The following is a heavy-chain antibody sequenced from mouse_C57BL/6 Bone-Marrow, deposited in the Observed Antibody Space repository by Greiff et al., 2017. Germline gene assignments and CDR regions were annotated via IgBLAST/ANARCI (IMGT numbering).Heavy chain of an antibody. J-gene: IGHJ1*03. D-gene: IGHD2-3*01. CDR3: TRSDGYYGYFDV. V-gene: IGHV1-15*01. CDR2: IDPDTGGT. Sequence: QVQLQQSGAELVRPGASVTLSCKASGYTFTDYEMHWVKQTPVHGLEWIGAIDPDTGGTAYKQKFKGKAILTADKSSSTAYMDLRSLTSEDSAVYYCTRSDGYYGYFDVWGTGTTVTVSS. CDR1: GYTFTDYE.